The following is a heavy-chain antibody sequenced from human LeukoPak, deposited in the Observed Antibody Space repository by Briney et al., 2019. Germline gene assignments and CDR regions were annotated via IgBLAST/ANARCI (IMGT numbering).Heavy chain of an antibody. V-gene: IGHV3-20*04. CDR2: INWSGGST. CDR1: GFAFDEHG. D-gene: IGHD2-2*01. CDR3: ARAPITSPFYFDY. Sequence: GGSLRLSCTASGFAFDEHGMSWVRQVPGKGLEWVSGINWSGGSTGYADPLRGRFTISRDNAKNSLYLQMDSLRAGDTALYYCARAPITSPFYFDYGGQGTLVTVSS. J-gene: IGHJ4*02.